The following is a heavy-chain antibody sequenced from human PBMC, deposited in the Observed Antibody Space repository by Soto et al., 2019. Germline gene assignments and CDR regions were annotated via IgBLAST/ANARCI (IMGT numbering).Heavy chain of an antibody. CDR2: IYHTGDT. CDR3: ARDTNSLYL. D-gene: IGHD2-8*01. CDR1: RXSISSGFF. J-gene: IGHJ2*01. Sequence: XTLSLTCVVSRXSISSGFFWAWIRHPPGKGLEWVGSIYHTGDTHYNPSLRSQVSMSVDTSKNHFSLRLTYLTAADTAVYFCARDTNSLYLWGREILVTVSS. V-gene: IGHV4-38-2*02.